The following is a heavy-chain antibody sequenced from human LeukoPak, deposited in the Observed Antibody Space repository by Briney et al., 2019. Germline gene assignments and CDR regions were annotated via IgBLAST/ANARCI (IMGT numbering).Heavy chain of an antibody. J-gene: IGHJ4*02. V-gene: IGHV1-46*01. D-gene: IGHD3-10*01. CDR1: GYTFTSYY. Sequence: GASVKVSCKASGYTFTSYYMHWVRQAPGQGLEWMGIINPSGGSTSYAQKFQGRVTMTRDTSTSTVYMELSSLRSEDTAVYYCARDGGSMVRGVDVDYWGQGTLVTVSS. CDR3: ARDGGSMVRGVDVDY. CDR2: INPSGGST.